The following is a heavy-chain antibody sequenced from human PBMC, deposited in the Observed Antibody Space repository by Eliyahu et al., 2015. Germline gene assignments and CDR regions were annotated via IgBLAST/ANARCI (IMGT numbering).Heavy chain of an antibody. D-gene: IGHD4-17*01. J-gene: IGHJ3*02. CDR3: ATDAGETDAFDI. CDR1: GFTFSSYS. V-gene: IGHV3-21*01. Sequence: EVQLVESGGGLVKPGGSLRLSCAASGFTFSSYSMNWVRQAPGKGLXWVSSIRSSSSYIYYADSVKGRFTISRDNAKNSLYLQMNSLRAEDTAVYYCATDAGETDAFDIWGQGTMVTVSS. CDR2: IRSSSSYI.